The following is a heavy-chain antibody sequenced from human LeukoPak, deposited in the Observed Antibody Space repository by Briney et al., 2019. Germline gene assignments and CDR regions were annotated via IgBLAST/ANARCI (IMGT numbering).Heavy chain of an antibody. J-gene: IGHJ6*02. Sequence: HAGGSLRLSCAASGFTFSDHAMSWVRQAPGKGLEWVSVISGSAGSTYYADSVKGRFTISRDISKNTLYLQMNSLRAEDTAIYYCARGGAGYFYYGMDVWGQGTTVTVSS. D-gene: IGHD6-19*01. CDR1: GFTFSDHA. V-gene: IGHV3-23*01. CDR2: ISGSAGST. CDR3: ARGGAGYFYYGMDV.